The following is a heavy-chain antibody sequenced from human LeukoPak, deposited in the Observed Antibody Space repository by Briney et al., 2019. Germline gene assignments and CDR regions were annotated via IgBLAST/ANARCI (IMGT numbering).Heavy chain of an antibody. CDR1: GFTFSSYA. CDR3: AKDLSGTLTY. V-gene: IGHV3-23*01. D-gene: IGHD1-26*01. CDR2: ISGSGASI. Sequence: PGGSLRLSCAASGFTFSSYAMSWVRQAPGKGLEWVSAISGSGASIYYADSVKGRFTISRDNSKNTLYLQMNSLRAEDTAVYYCAKDLSGTLTYWGQGTLVTVSS. J-gene: IGHJ4*02.